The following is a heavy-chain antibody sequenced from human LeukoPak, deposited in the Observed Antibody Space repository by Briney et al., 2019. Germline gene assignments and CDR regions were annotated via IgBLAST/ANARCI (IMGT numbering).Heavy chain of an antibody. J-gene: IGHJ3*02. CDR3: ARVLLPAASGAFDM. V-gene: IGHV4-34*01. CDR2: ISHSGGT. D-gene: IGHD2-2*01. Sequence: PSETLSLTCAVYGGSFSGSYWSWIRQPPGKGLEWIGEISHSGGTKYNPSLKSRVTISVDKSKNQFSLKLISVTAADTAVYYCARVLLPAASGAFDMWGQGTMVTVSS. CDR1: GGSFSGSY.